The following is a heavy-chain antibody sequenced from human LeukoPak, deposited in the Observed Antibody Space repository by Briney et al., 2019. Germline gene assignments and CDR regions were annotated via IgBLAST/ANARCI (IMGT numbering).Heavy chain of an antibody. J-gene: IGHJ4*02. Sequence: PGGSLRLSCAASGFTFSSYSMNWVRQAPGKGVEWVSSISSSSSYIYYADSVKGRFTISRDNAKNSLYLQMNSLRAEDTAVYYCARDLEGAFDYWGQGTLVTVSS. CDR1: GFTFSSYS. D-gene: IGHD1-26*01. V-gene: IGHV3-21*01. CDR2: ISSSSSYI. CDR3: ARDLEGAFDY.